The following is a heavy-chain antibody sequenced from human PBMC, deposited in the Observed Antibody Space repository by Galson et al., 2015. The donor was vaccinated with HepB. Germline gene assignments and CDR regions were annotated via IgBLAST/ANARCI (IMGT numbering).Heavy chain of an antibody. Sequence: SLRLSCAASGFTLSAYTMNWVRRAPGKGLESIAYISTNGATIYYADSVKGRFTVSRDNARNSLYLQMNSLRDQDTAVYSCVRVFFGSERYSAYWYFDLWGRGTLVTVSS. CDR1: GFTLSAYT. D-gene: IGHD3-10*01. J-gene: IGHJ2*01. V-gene: IGHV3-48*02. CDR3: VRVFFGSERYSAYWYFDL. CDR2: ISTNGATI.